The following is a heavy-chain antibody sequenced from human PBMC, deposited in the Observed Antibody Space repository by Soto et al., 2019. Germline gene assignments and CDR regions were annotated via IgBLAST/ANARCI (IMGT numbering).Heavy chain of an antibody. J-gene: IGHJ5*02. CDR3: ARNGGQNGVVVIRNRFDP. D-gene: IGHD3-22*01. Sequence: SETLSLTCTVPGGSISSSTYYWGWIRQPPGKGLEWIGSIYYGGSTYYNPSLKSRVTISVDTSKNQLSLKLSSVTAADTAVYYCARNGGQNGVVVIRNRFDPWGQGTLVTVSS. CDR2: IYYGGST. CDR1: GGSISSSTYY. V-gene: IGHV4-39*01.